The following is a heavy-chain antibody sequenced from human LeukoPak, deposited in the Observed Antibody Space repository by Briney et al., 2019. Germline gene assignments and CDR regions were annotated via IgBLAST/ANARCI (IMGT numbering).Heavy chain of an antibody. Sequence: GGSLRLSCAASGFTFSSYGMHWVRQAPGKGLEWVAFIRYDGSNKYYADSVKGRFTISRDNSKNTLSLQMNSLRAEDTAVYYCAKRLTYYYDSSAEGGYFDYWGQGTLVTVSS. D-gene: IGHD3-22*01. CDR2: IRYDGSNK. J-gene: IGHJ4*02. CDR1: GFTFSSYG. V-gene: IGHV3-30*02. CDR3: AKRLTYYYDSSAEGGYFDY.